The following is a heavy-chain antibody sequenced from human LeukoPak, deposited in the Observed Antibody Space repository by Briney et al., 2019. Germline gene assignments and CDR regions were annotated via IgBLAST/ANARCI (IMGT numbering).Heavy chain of an antibody. CDR2: IYYSGST. Sequence: ASETLSLTCTVSGGSISSYYWSWIRQPPGKGLEWIGYIYYSGSTNYNPSLKSRVTISLDTSKNQFSLKLSAVTAADTAVYYCARADGYSSGWYSDHWGQGTLVTVSS. CDR1: GGSISSYY. J-gene: IGHJ4*02. D-gene: IGHD6-19*01. CDR3: ARADGYSSGWYSDH. V-gene: IGHV4-59*01.